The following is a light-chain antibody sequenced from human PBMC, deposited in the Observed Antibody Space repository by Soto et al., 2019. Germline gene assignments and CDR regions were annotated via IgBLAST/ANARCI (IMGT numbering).Light chain of an antibody. CDR3: QQYGSSPIT. CDR2: GAS. J-gene: IGKJ5*01. V-gene: IGKV3-20*01. Sequence: DIVLTQSPGTLSLSPGERATLSCRASQSFSTSDLAWYQQRPGQAPRLLIYGASSRATGSPDRFSGSGSGTDFPLTISRLDPEYFAVYYCQQYGSSPITFGQGTRLEIK. CDR1: QSFSTSD.